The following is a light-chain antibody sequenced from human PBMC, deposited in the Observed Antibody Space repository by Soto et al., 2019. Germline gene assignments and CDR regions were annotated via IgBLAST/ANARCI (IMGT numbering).Light chain of an antibody. V-gene: IGLV1-47*01. CDR3: AAWDDSLSPHV. CDR1: GSNIGNNN. Sequence: QSVLAQPPSASGTPGQRVTISCSGSGSNIGNNNVYWYQQFPGTAPKLLLYKNNQRPSGVPDRFSGSKSDTSASLAISGLRSEDEADYYSAAWDDSLSPHVLGTGTKVAVL. J-gene: IGLJ1*01. CDR2: KNN.